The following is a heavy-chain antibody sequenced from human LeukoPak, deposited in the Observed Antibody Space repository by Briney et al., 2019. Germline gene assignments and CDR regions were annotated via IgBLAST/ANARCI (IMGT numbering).Heavy chain of an antibody. CDR1: GGSISNYY. Sequence: SQTLSLTCTVSGGSISNYYWSWIRQPPGMGPEWIGYISYSGISNYNPSLKSRLTMSVDTSKNQFSLKLNSVTAADTAVYYCARRSTTTWYSVDPWGQGTLVTVSS. CDR2: ISYSGIS. CDR3: ARRSTTTWYSVDP. V-gene: IGHV4-59*08. J-gene: IGHJ5*02. D-gene: IGHD6-13*01.